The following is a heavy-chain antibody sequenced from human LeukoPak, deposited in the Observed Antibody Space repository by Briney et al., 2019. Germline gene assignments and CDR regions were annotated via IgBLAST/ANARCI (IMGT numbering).Heavy chain of an antibody. CDR1: GFTFSNYW. CDR3: VRGRGYYDSSGFLRPYYFDY. CDR2: IKQDGSDT. D-gene: IGHD3-22*01. J-gene: IGHJ4*02. Sequence: GGSLRLSCAASGFTFSNYWMCWVRQAPGKGLEWVANIKQDGSDTYYVDSVKGRFTIARDNAKNSLYPQMNSLGAEDTALYYCVRGRGYYDSSGFLRPYYFDYWGQGTLVTVSS. V-gene: IGHV3-7*01.